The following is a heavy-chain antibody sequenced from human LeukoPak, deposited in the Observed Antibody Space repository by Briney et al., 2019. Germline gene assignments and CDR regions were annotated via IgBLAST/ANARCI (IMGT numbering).Heavy chain of an antibody. D-gene: IGHD5-18*01. V-gene: IGHV4-4*07. J-gene: IGHJ5*02. CDR2: IYTSGST. CDR1: GGSISSYY. Sequence: SETLSLTCTVSGGSISSYYWSWIRQPAGKGLEWIGRIYTSGSTNYNPSLKSRVTMSVDTSKNQFSLKLSSVTAADTAVYYCARVTLIQGVYNWFDPWGQGTLVTVSS. CDR3: ARVTLIQGVYNWFDP.